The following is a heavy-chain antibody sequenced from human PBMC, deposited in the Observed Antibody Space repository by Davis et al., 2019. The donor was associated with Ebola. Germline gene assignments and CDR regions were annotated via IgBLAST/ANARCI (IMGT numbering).Heavy chain of an antibody. CDR3: ARGAYGDYIVKAFDI. D-gene: IGHD4-17*01. CDR2: ISYDGDNN. V-gene: IGHV3-30*03. Sequence: GESLKISCAASGFTFSSNSMNWVRQAPGKGLEWVAVISYDGDNNYHADSVQGRFTISRDNSKNALYLQMNSLRAEDTAVYYCARGAYGDYIVKAFDIWGQGTMVTVSS. J-gene: IGHJ3*02. CDR1: GFTFSSNS.